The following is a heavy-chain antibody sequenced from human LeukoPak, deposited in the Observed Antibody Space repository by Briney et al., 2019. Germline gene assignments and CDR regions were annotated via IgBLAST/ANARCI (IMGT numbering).Heavy chain of an antibody. CDR2: ISSSGSTI. V-gene: IGHV3-48*03. CDR1: GFTFSSYE. CDR3: ARHVGINF. Sequence: GGSLRLSCAASGFTFSSYEMNWVRQAPGKGLEWVSYISSSGSTIYYADSVKGRFTISRDNAKNSLFLQMSNLRDDDTAIYYCARHVGINFWGQGTLVTVSS. D-gene: IGHD7-27*01. J-gene: IGHJ4*02.